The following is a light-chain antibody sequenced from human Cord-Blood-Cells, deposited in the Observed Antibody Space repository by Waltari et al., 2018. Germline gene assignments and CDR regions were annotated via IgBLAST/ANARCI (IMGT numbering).Light chain of an antibody. CDR1: SSNIGAGYD. J-gene: IGLJ2*01. V-gene: IGLV1-40*01. CDR3: QSYDSSLSGVV. CDR2: GNS. Sequence: QSVLTQPPSVSGAPGQRVTISCTGSSSNIGAGYDVHWYQQLPGTAPKLLSYGNSNRPSGVPDRFSGAKSCTSASLAITGLQAEDEADYYCQSYDSSLSGVVFGGGTKLTVL.